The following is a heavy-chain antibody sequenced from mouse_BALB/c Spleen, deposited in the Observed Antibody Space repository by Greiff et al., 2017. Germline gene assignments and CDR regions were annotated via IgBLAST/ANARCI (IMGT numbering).Heavy chain of an antibody. V-gene: IGHV1-77*01. CDR3: AKYYGSPAWFAY. Sequence: VQLQESGPELVKPGASVKMSCKASGYTFTDYVISWVKQRTGQGLEWIGEIYPGSGSTYYNEKFKGKATLTADKSSNTAYMQLSSLTSEDSAVYFCAKYYGSPAWFAYWGQGTLVTVSA. CDR2: IYPGSGST. D-gene: IGHD1-1*01. CDR1: GYTFTDYV. J-gene: IGHJ3*01.